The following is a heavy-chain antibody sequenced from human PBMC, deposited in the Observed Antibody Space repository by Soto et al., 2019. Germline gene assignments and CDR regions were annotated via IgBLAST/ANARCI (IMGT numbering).Heavy chain of an antibody. CDR2: ISSNSGFT. D-gene: IGHD4-17*01. V-gene: IGHV3-21*01. CDR1: GCSCNAYG. J-gene: IGHJ3*02. CDR3: ARDDYGI. Sequence: TGGSLRLSCVASGCSCNAYGMAWVRQAPGKGLEWVSSISSNSGFTYYPDSVKGRFTISRDNAKNSLYLQMNSLRAEVTAVYYCARDDYGIWGQGTMVTVSS.